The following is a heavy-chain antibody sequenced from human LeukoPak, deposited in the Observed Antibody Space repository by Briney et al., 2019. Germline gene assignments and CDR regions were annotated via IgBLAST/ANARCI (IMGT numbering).Heavy chain of an antibody. D-gene: IGHD3-22*01. CDR1: GFTFSSYA. J-gene: IGHJ4*02. CDR2: ISYDGSNK. CDR3: ARGLAYYYDSSAYFLDY. Sequence: GGSLRLSCAASGFTFSSYAMHWVRQAPGKGLEWVAVISYDGSNKYYADSVKGRFTISRDNPKNTLYLQMNSLRAEDTAVYYCARGLAYYYDSSAYFLDYWGQGTLVTVSS. V-gene: IGHV3-30*04.